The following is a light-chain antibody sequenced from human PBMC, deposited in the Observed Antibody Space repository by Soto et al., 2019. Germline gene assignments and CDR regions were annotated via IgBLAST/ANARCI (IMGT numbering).Light chain of an antibody. CDR1: SSNIGNNY. V-gene: IGLV1-51*01. Sequence: QSVLTQPPSVSAAPGQKVTISCSGSSSNIGNNYVSWYQQLPGTAPKLLIYDNNRRPSGVPDRLSGSKSGTSATLGITGLQTGDEADYYCATWDSSLRARVFGVGPQLTVL. J-gene: IGLJ3*02. CDR2: DNN. CDR3: ATWDSSLRARV.